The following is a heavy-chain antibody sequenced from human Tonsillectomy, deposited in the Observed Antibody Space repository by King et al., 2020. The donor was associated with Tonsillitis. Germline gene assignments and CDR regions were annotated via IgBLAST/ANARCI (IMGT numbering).Heavy chain of an antibody. D-gene: IGHD2-15*01. V-gene: IGHV3-21*01. CDR2: ISSSSSYI. J-gene: IGHJ4*02. CDR1: GFTFSSYS. Sequence: VQLVESGGGLVKPGGSLRLSCAASGFTFSSYSMNWVRQAPGKGLEWVSSISSSSSYIYYADSVKGRFTISRDNAKNSLYLQMNSLRAEDTAVYYCARAGYCSGGSCYPPWYWGQGTLVTVSS. CDR3: ARAGYCSGGSCYPPWY.